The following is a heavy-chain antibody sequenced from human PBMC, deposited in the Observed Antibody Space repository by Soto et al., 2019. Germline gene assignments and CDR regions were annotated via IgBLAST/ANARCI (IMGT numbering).Heavy chain of an antibody. V-gene: IGHV1-2*02. Sequence: QLHLVQSGAVVKKPGASVTVSCSASGYPVTAYYMHWVRQAPGRGLEWMGGINPATGAAKYTQTFQGRVTMTRDTSTSTVFMELSGLTSEDTAVFYCARGGGVGVAGSAAFDMWGQGTLVTVSS. CDR3: ARGGGVGVAGSAAFDM. D-gene: IGHD3-3*01. CDR1: GYPVTAYY. J-gene: IGHJ3*02. CDR2: INPATGAA.